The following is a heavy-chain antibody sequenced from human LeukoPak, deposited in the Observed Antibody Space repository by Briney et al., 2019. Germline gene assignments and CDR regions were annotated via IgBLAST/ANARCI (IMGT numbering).Heavy chain of an antibody. D-gene: IGHD5-24*01. CDR1: GYTFTNYY. CDR2: INPGGDNT. V-gene: IGHV1-46*01. J-gene: IGHJ3*02. CDR3: ARIRDGYNDAYDI. Sequence: ASVKVSCKASGYTFTNYYIHWERQAPGQGLEWMGLINPGGDNTNYAQNIQGRVTMTRDTSASTVYMELSSLRSEDTAIYYCARIRDGYNDAYDIWGQGTVVTVPS.